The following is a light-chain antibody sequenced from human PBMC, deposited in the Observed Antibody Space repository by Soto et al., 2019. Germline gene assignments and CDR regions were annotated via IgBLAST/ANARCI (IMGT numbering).Light chain of an antibody. V-gene: IGLV2-18*02. CDR2: EVS. Sequence: QSVLTQSPSVSASPGQSVTISFTGTSSDVGRYNRVSWYQQPPGRAPKLMIYEVSHRPSGVPDRFSGSKSGNTASLTISGLQAEDEADYYCSSYTSSSTMVFGGGTQLTVL. CDR3: SSYTSSSTMV. J-gene: IGLJ2*01. CDR1: SSDVGRYNR.